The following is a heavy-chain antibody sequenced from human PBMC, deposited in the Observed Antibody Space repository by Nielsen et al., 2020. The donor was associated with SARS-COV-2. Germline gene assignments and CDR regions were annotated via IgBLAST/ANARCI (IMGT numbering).Heavy chain of an antibody. D-gene: IGHD5/OR15-5a*01. CDR2: INSDGRTT. CDR1: GFSLSYYW. CDR3: ARAKFYDSGVDP. Sequence: GGSLRLSREVSGFSLSYYWMHWVRQAPGKGLVWVSRINSDGRTTTYADSVKGRFTISRDNAKNTLYLQMNSLRAEDTAVYYCARAKFYDSGVDPWGQGTLVTVSS. V-gene: IGHV3-74*01. J-gene: IGHJ5*02.